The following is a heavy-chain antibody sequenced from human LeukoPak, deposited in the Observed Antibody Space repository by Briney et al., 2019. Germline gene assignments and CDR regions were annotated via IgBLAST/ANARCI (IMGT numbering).Heavy chain of an antibody. CDR3: APRPAAPPMDV. CDR2: IYSGGST. V-gene: IGHV3-66*02. CDR1: GFTVSSNY. J-gene: IGHJ6*03. D-gene: IGHD2-2*01. Sequence: QAGGSLRLSCAASGFTVSSNYMSWVRQAPGKGLEWVPIIYSGGSTYYADSVKGRFTISRDNSKNTVYLQMNSLRAEDTAVYYCAPRPAAPPMDVRGKGTTVTVSS.